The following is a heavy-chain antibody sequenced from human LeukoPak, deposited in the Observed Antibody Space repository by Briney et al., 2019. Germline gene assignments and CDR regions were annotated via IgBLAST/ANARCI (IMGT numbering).Heavy chain of an antibody. Sequence: SETLSLTCTVSGGSINSGSYYWSWIRQPAGKGLEWIGRIYTSGSTNYNPSLKSRVTISLDRTKNQFSLILSSVTAADTAMYYCARVARHDYTYYPGGNYFDYWGQGTLVTVSS. D-gene: IGHD4-11*01. CDR1: GGSINSGSYY. CDR3: ARVARHDYTYYPGGNYFDY. CDR2: IYTSGST. V-gene: IGHV4-61*02. J-gene: IGHJ4*02.